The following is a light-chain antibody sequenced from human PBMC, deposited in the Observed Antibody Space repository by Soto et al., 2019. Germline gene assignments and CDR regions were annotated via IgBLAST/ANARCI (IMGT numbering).Light chain of an antibody. CDR1: QSVSNI. CDR2: GAS. Sequence: EIVMTQSPATLSVSPGETATLSCRASQSVSNIVAWYQQKPGQAPRLLILGASNRATGIPARFSGSGSATDFTLTISSLEPEDFAVYYCQQRSSWITFGQGTRLEIK. CDR3: QQRSSWIT. V-gene: IGKV3-11*01. J-gene: IGKJ5*01.